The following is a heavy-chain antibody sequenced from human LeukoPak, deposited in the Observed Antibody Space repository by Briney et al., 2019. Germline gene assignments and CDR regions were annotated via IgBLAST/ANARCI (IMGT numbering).Heavy chain of an antibody. D-gene: IGHD2-2*01. Sequence: PGGSLRLSCAASGFTFSSYAMSWVRQAPGKGLEWVSAISGSGGSTYYADSVKGRFTISRDNSKNTLYLQMNSLSAEDTAVYYCAKDSQSVVPAAAHDYWGQGTLVTVSS. CDR2: ISGSGGST. J-gene: IGHJ4*02. CDR3: AKDSQSVVPAAAHDY. V-gene: IGHV3-23*01. CDR1: GFTFSSYA.